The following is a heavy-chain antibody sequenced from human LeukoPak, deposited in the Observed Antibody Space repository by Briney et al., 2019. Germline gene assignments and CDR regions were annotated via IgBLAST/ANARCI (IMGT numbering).Heavy chain of an antibody. D-gene: IGHD1-1*01. CDR1: GFTFSSYA. V-gene: IGHV3-23*01. J-gene: IGHJ5*02. Sequence: PGGSLRLSCAASGFTFSSYAMSWVRQAPGKGLEWVSAISGSGGSTYYADSVKGRFTISRDNAKNSLYLQMNSLRAEDTAVYYCARDRDWNDANNWFDPWGQGTLVTVSS. CDR3: ARDRDWNDANNWFDP. CDR2: ISGSGGST.